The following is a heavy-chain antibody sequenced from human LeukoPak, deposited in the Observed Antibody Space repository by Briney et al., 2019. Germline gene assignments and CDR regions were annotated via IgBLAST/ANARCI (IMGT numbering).Heavy chain of an antibody. CDR2: IGAYNGNT. D-gene: IGHD3-22*01. Sequence: ASVKVSCKASGYTFTSYGISWVRQAPGQGLEWMGWIGAYNGNTNYAQKLQGRVTMTTDTSTSTAYMELRSLRSDDTAVYYCARDQAYDSSGPIDYWGQGTLVTASS. CDR3: ARDQAYDSSGPIDY. CDR1: GYTFTSYG. J-gene: IGHJ4*02. V-gene: IGHV1-18*01.